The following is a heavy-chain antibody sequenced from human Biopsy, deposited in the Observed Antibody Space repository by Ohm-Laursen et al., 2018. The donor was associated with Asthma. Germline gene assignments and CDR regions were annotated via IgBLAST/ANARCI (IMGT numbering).Heavy chain of an antibody. V-gene: IGHV3-30*03. CDR1: GFTFSSYG. Sequence: SLRLSCAAFGFTFSSYGMHWVRQAPGKGLEWVAVISYDGSNKYYADSVKGRFTISRDNSKNTLYLQMNSLRAEDTAVYYCASQSSGPDFWSGYYYFDYWGQGTLVTVSS. J-gene: IGHJ4*02. D-gene: IGHD3-3*01. CDR3: ASQSSGPDFWSGYYYFDY. CDR2: ISYDGSNK.